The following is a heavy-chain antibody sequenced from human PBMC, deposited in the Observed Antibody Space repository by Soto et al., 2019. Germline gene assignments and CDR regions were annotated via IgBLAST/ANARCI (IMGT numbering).Heavy chain of an antibody. D-gene: IGHD3-16*02. Sequence: GGSLRLSCAASGFTFSSYAMHWVRQAPGKGLEYVSAISSNGGSTYYANSVKGRFTISRDNSKNTLYLQMGSLRAEDMAVYYCARDHDYIWGSYRPFDYWGQGTLVTVSS. J-gene: IGHJ4*02. CDR2: ISSNGGST. V-gene: IGHV3-64*01. CDR1: GFTFSSYA. CDR3: ARDHDYIWGSYRPFDY.